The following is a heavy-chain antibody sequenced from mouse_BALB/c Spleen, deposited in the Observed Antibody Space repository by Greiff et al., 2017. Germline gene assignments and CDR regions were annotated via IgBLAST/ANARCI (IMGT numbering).Heavy chain of an antibody. CDR2: IWAGGST. CDR1: GFSFTSYG. V-gene: IGHV2-9*02. J-gene: IGHJ4*01. CDR3: AREPYYGSSYDAMDY. Sequence: QVQLKESGPGLVAPSQSLSITCTVSGFSFTSYGVHWVRQPPGKGLEWLGVIWAGGSTNYNSALMSRLSISKDNSESQVFLKMNSLQTDDTAMYYCAREPYYGSSYDAMDYWGQGTSVTVSS. D-gene: IGHD1-1*01.